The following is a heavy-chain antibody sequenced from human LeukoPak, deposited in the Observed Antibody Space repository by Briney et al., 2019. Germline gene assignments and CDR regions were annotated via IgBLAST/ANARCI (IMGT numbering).Heavy chain of an antibody. CDR2: ISGDGGST. CDR3: AKEIDTLGTNAFDI. V-gene: IGHV3-43*02. Sequence: GGSLRLSCAASVFTFDDYAMHWVRQAPGKGLEWVSLISGDGGSTYYADSVRSRFTISRDNSKNSLYLQMDSLRTEDTAFYYCAKEIDTLGTNAFDIWGQGTMVTVSS. J-gene: IGHJ3*02. D-gene: IGHD2-15*01. CDR1: VFTFDDYA.